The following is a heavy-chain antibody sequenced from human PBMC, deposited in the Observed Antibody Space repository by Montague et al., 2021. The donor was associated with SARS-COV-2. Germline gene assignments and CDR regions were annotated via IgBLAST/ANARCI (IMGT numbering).Heavy chain of an antibody. Sequence: SETLSLTCAVYGGSFSGYYWSWIRQPPGKGLEWIGEINHSGSTXXXPSXXXRVTISVDTSKNQFSLKLSSVTAADTAVYYCASGTGLLSRASYGMDVWGQGTTVTVSS. CDR3: ASGTGLLSRASYGMDV. D-gene: IGHD2-21*02. J-gene: IGHJ6*02. V-gene: IGHV4-34*01. CDR2: INHSGST. CDR1: GGSFSGYY.